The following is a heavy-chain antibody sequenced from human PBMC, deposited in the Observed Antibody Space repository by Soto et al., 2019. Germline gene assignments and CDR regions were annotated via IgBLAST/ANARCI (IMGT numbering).Heavy chain of an antibody. J-gene: IGHJ6*02. V-gene: IGHV3-21*01. CDR2: ISSSSSYI. CDR1: GFTFSSYS. Sequence: GGSLRLSCAASGFTFSSYSMNWVRQAPGKGLEWVSSISSSSSYIYYADSVKGRFTISRDNAKNSLYLQMNSLRAEDTAVYYCAGSIAYYYYYGMDVWGQGTTVTVSS. CDR3: AGSIAYYYYYGMDV. D-gene: IGHD6-6*01.